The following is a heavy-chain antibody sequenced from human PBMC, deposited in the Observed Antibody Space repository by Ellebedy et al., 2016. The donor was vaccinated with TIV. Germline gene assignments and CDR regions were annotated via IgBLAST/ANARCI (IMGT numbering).Heavy chain of an antibody. Sequence: SETLSLTCTVSGGSVSSGSYYWSWIRQPPGKGLEWIGIIYHSGNTYYNPSLKSRVTISVDTSKNQFSLKLSSVTAADTAVYYCASKGAYRKYYGMDVWGQGTTVTVSS. CDR1: GGSVSSGSYY. CDR2: IYHSGNT. V-gene: IGHV4-39*07. J-gene: IGHJ6*02. CDR3: ASKGAYRKYYGMDV. D-gene: IGHD3-16*02.